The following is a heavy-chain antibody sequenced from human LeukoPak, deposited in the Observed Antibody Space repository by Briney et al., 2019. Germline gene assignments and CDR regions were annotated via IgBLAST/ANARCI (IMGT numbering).Heavy chain of an antibody. CDR2: IYSGGST. D-gene: IGHD2-15*01. Sequence: PGGSLRLSCAASGFTVSSNYMSWVRQAPGKGLEWVSVIYSGGSTYYADSVKGRFTISRDNAKNSLYLQMNSLRDEDTAIYYCARDLLHGYFDYWGQGTLVTVSS. CDR1: GFTVSSNY. V-gene: IGHV3-53*01. J-gene: IGHJ4*02. CDR3: ARDLLHGYFDY.